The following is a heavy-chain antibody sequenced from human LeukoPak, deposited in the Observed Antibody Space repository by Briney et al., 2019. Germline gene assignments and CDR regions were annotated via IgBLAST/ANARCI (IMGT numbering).Heavy chain of an antibody. CDR2: ISGSGGST. Sequence: GGSLRLSCAASGFTFSSYAMTWVRQAPGKGLEWVSTISGSGGSTYYADSVKGRFTISRDNSKDTVYLQVNSLRAEDTAVYYCAKTEAVAGSVENYFDYWGQGTLVTVSS. CDR1: GFTFSSYA. D-gene: IGHD6-19*01. CDR3: AKTEAVAGSVENYFDY. J-gene: IGHJ4*02. V-gene: IGHV3-23*01.